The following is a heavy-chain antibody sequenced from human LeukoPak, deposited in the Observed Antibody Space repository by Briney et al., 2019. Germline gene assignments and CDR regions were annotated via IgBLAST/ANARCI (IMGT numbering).Heavy chain of an antibody. J-gene: IGHJ6*02. V-gene: IGHV1-46*01. CDR1: GYTFTSYY. D-gene: IGHD3-22*01. Sequence: AASVKVSCKASGYTFTSYYMHWVRQAPRQGLEWMGIINPSGGSTSYAQKFQGRVTMTRDTSTSTVYMELSSLRSEDTAVYNCAANYYDSSGYLYGMDVWGQGTTVTVSS. CDR2: INPSGGST. CDR3: AANYYDSSGYLYGMDV.